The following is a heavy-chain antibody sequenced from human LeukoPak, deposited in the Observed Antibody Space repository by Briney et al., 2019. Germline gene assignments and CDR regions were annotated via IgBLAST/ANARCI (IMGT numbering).Heavy chain of an antibody. CDR2: INPSGGST. CDR1: GYTFTSYF. CDR3: ARAYSSGWYSF. V-gene: IGHV1-46*01. D-gene: IGHD6-19*01. Sequence: ASVKVSCKSYGYTFTSYFMRWVRQAPGQGLEWMGIINPSGGSTSYAQKFQGRVTMTRDMSTSTVYMELSSLRSEDTAVYYCARAYSSGWYSFWGQGTLVTVSS. J-gene: IGHJ4*02.